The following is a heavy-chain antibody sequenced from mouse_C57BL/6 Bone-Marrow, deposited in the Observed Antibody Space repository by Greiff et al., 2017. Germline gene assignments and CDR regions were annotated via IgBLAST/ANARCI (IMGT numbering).Heavy chain of an antibody. J-gene: IGHJ3*01. CDR2: IDPSDSYT. V-gene: IGHV1-69*01. CDR3: ARSANYECAY. D-gene: IGHD2-1*01. Sequence: QVQLQQPGPELVMPGASVKLSCKASGYTFTSYWMHWVKQRPGQGLEWIGEIDPSDSYTNYNQKFKGKSTLTVDKSSSTAYMQLSSLTSEDSAVYYCARSANYECAYWGQGTLVTVSA. CDR1: GYTFTSYW.